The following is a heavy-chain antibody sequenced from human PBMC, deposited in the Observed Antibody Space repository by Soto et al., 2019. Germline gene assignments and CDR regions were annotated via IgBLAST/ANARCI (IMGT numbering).Heavy chain of an antibody. V-gene: IGHV1-2*02. Sequence: ASVKVSCKASGYTFTGYYMHWVRQAPGQGLEWMGWINPNSGGTNYAQKFQGRVTMTRDTSISTAYMELSRLRSDDTAVYYCARSDPNYDILTGYPYYFDYWGQGTLVTVPQ. CDR3: ARSDPNYDILTGYPYYFDY. CDR1: GYTFTGYY. D-gene: IGHD3-9*01. CDR2: INPNSGGT. J-gene: IGHJ4*02.